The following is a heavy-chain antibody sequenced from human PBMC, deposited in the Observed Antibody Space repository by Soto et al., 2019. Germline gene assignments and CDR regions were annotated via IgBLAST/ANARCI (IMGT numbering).Heavy chain of an antibody. J-gene: IGHJ6*03. CDR3: AKGWGYSSSSPAHYYYYYYMDV. D-gene: IGHD6-13*01. CDR1: GFTFSSYA. V-gene: IGHV3-23*01. CDR2: ISGSGGST. Sequence: GGSLRLSCAASGFTFSSYAMSWVRQAPGKGLEWVSAISGSGGSTYYADSVKGRFTISRDNSKNTLYLQMNSLRAEDTAVYYCAKGWGYSSSSPAHYYYYYYMDVWGKGTTVTVSS.